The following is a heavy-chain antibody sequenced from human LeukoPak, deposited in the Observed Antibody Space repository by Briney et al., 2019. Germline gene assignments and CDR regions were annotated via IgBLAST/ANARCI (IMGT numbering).Heavy chain of an antibody. J-gene: IGHJ4*02. D-gene: IGHD6-19*01. CDR2: TYYRSKWYN. V-gene: IGHV6-1*01. Sequence: SQTLSLTCAISGDSASSNSAAWNWIRQSPSRGLEWLGRTYYRSKWYNDYAVSVKSRITINPDTFKNQFSLQLNSVTPEDTAVYYCARGSGRIAVAGTLGGYFDYWGQGTLVTVSS. CDR1: GDSASSNSAA. CDR3: ARGSGRIAVAGTLGGYFDY.